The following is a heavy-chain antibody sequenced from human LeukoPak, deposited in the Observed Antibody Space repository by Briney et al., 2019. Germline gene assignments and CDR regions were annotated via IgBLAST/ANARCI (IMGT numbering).Heavy chain of an antibody. Sequence: GGSLRLSCAASGFTFSSYGMHWARQAPGKGLEWVAVIWYDGSNKYYADSVKGRFTISRDNAKNSLYLQMSSLRAEDTAVYYCVRDYRDSSGDHQHFDYWGQGALVTVSS. V-gene: IGHV3-33*01. CDR3: VRDYRDSSGDHQHFDY. CDR2: IWYDGSNK. CDR1: GFTFSSYG. J-gene: IGHJ4*02. D-gene: IGHD3-22*01.